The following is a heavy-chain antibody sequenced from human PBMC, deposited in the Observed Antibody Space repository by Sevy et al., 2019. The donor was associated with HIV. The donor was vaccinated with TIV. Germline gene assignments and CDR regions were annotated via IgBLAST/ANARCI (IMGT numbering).Heavy chain of an antibody. Sequence: GGSLRLSCAASGFIFSSYAMSWVRQAPGKGLEWVSSISGHGGSTYYADSVKGRFTISRDNSNKMVDLEMNSLRVEETAVYYCAGGFWSGFDYWGQGTLVTVSS. J-gene: IGHJ4*02. V-gene: IGHV3-23*01. CDR1: GFIFSSYA. D-gene: IGHD3-3*01. CDR2: ISGHGGST. CDR3: AGGFWSGFDY.